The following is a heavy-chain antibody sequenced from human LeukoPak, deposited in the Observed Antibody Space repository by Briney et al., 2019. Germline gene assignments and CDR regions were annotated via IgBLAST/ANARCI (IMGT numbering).Heavy chain of an antibody. V-gene: IGHV4-38-2*02. Sequence: SETLSLTCTVSGYSISSGYSWGWIWQSPGKGLEWIGNIFHTGGTYYNPSLKSRVTISVDTSKNQFSLKLSSVTAADTAVYYCARVPTVTFFDYWGQGTLVTVSS. D-gene: IGHD4-17*01. CDR2: IFHTGGT. J-gene: IGHJ4*02. CDR3: ARVPTVTFFDY. CDR1: GYSISSGYS.